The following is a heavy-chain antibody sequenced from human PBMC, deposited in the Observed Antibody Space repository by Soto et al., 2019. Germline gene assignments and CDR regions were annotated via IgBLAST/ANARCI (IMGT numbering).Heavy chain of an antibody. J-gene: IGHJ4*02. CDR2: IGSDTTTI. CDR3: TRDETQSDILTGHYYYFDY. Sequence: EVQLVESGGGLVQSGGSLRLSCAASGFTFSRYSMNWVRQAPGKGLEWVSYIGSDTTTIYYADSVKGRFTISRDNAKNSLYLQMNSLRDEDTAVYYCTRDETQSDILTGHYYYFDYWGQGTLVTVSS. CDR1: GFTFSRYS. D-gene: IGHD3-9*01. V-gene: IGHV3-48*02.